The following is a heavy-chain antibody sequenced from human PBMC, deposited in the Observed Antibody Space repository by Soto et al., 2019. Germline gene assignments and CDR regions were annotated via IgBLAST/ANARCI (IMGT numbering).Heavy chain of an antibody. CDR2: FKSKTDGGTT. D-gene: IGHD6-13*01. J-gene: IGHJ6*02. CDR1: GFTFSNAW. Sequence: GGSLRLSCAASGFTFSNAWMNWVRQAPGKGLEWVGRFKSKTDGGTTDYAAPVKGRFTMSRDDSKNTLSLQMNSLKTEDTAVYYCTTVCWSGSWGLGGTYYYGMDVWGQGTTVTVSS. V-gene: IGHV3-15*07. CDR3: TTVCWSGSWGLGGTYYYGMDV.